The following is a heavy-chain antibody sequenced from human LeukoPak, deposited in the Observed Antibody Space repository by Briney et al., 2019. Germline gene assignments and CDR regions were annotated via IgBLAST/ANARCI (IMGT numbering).Heavy chain of an antibody. CDR2: INHSGST. CDR1: AGSFSSGNYY. CDR3: ARPRRYYYGSGMGI. Sequence: PSQTLSLTCTFSAGSFSSGNYYWSWIRQPPGKGLEWIGEINHSGSTSYNPSLKSRVTISVDTSKSHFSLQLSSVTAADTAVYYCARPRRYYYGSGMGIWGKGTTVTVSS. V-gene: IGHV4-34*01. J-gene: IGHJ6*04. D-gene: IGHD3-10*01.